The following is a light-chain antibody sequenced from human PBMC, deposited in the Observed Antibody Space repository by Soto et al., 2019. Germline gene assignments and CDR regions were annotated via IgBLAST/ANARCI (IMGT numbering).Light chain of an antibody. CDR1: QSVSSNY. V-gene: IGKV3-20*01. J-gene: IGKJ5*01. Sequence: EIVLTQSPCTLSLSPGERATLSCRASQSVSSNYLAWYRQKPGQAPRLLIYGASSRATGIPDRFSGSGSGTDFTLTISRLEPEDFAVYYCQQYGSSPPVSFGQGTRLEIK. CDR2: GAS. CDR3: QQYGSSPPVS.